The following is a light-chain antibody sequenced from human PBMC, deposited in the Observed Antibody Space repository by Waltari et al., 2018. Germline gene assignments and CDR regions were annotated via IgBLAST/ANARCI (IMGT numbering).Light chain of an antibody. CDR2: DAS. CDR1: QDISNY. J-gene: IGKJ1*01. CDR3: LQTYSTPRT. Sequence: DIQITQSPSSLSASVGDRVTITCQASQDISNYLNWYQQKPGKAPNLLIYDASNLETGVPSRFSGSGSGTDFTLTISSLQPEDFATYYCLQTYSTPRTFGQGTQVEIK. V-gene: IGKV1-39*01.